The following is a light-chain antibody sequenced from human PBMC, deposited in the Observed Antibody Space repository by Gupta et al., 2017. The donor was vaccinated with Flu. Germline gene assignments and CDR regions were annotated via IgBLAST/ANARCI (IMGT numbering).Light chain of an antibody. CDR3: SAWDSSLNEWV. CDR1: SNNVGNEG. Sequence: NSNNVGNEGVAWLQQHQGHPPKLLSFRNNRRPSGISERFSALRSGNTASLTITALQAEDEADYYCSAWDSSLNEWVFGGGTKLTVL. J-gene: IGLJ3*02. V-gene: IGLV10-54*04. CDR2: RNN.